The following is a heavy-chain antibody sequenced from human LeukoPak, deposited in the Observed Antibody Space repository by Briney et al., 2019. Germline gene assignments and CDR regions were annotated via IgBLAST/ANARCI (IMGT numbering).Heavy chain of an antibody. D-gene: IGHD2-2*01. J-gene: IGHJ3*02. CDR3: ASSPRYCSSSNCPLDAFDI. V-gene: IGHV4-4*07. CDR1: GDSISSYY. CDR2: IYTSGTT. Sequence: PSETLSLTCTVSGDSISSYYWSWIRQPAGRGLEWIGRIYTSGTTNYNPSLKSRVTMSVDTSKNQFSLKLSSVTAADTAVYYCASSPRYCSSSNCPLDAFDIWGQGTMVTVSS.